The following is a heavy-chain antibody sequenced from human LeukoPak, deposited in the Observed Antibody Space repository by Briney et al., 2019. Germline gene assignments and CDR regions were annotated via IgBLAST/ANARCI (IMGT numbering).Heavy chain of an antibody. Sequence: GGSLRPSCAASGFTFNNYGMHWVRQAPGKGLEWVAVISYDGRNKHYPDSVKGRFTISRDISTDTLWLQMDSLRTEDTAVYYCAKGPLRGTAAAIDYWGQGTLVTVSS. V-gene: IGHV3-30*18. CDR1: GFTFNNYG. CDR2: ISYDGRNK. J-gene: IGHJ4*02. CDR3: AKGPLRGTAAAIDY. D-gene: IGHD2-2*01.